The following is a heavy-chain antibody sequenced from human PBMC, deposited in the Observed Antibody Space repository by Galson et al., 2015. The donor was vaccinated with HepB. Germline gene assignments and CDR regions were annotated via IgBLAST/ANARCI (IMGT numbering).Heavy chain of an antibody. D-gene: IGHD2-21*02. CDR1: GFTFSSYW. J-gene: IGHJ4*02. CDR3: GRSRTALFY. CDR2: INEDGSER. V-gene: IGHV3-7*03. Sequence: SLRLSCAVSGFTFSSYWMSWVRQTPGKGLEWVAHINEDGSERYYVDSVKARFTISRDNAKNSLFLQINSLRAEDTAVYYCGRSRTALFYWGQGALVTVAS.